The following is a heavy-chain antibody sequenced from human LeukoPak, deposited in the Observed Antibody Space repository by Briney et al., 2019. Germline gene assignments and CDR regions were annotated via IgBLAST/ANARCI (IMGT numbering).Heavy chain of an antibody. V-gene: IGHV3-23*01. D-gene: IGHD2-2*03. CDR2: ISTGGGNT. CDR3: AKDGGLWISAHWGDS. Sequence: GGSLRLSCTASGFTFSSYTMSWVRQAPGKGLKWVSTISTGGGNTYYADSVQGRFTVSRDDSKDTLYLQMNSLRAEDTAVYYCAKDGGLWISAHWGDSWGRGTLVTVSS. J-gene: IGHJ4*02. CDR1: GFTFSSYT.